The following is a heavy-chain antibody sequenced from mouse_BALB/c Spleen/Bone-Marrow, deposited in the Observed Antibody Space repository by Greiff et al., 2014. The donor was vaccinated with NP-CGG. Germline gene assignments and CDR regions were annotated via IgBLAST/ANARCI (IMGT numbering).Heavy chain of an antibody. CDR3: TREGTYDGRSGHFDY. D-gene: IGHD2-3*01. CDR1: GYSFTSYT. V-gene: IGHV1-4*01. CDR2: INPRNTYS. Sequence: QVQLKESGAELARPGASVKMSCKASGYSFTSYTMHWVKQRPGQGLEWIAYINPRNTYSDYNQKFKDRATVTADKSSSTAYMQLSSLTSEDSAVYYCTREGTYDGRSGHFDYWGQGTTLTVSS. J-gene: IGHJ2*01.